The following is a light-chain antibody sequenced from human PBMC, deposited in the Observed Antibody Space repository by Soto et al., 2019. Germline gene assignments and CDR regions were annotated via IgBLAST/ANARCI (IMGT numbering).Light chain of an antibody. CDR3: QQYDNLLIT. J-gene: IGKJ5*01. V-gene: IGKV1-33*01. Sequence: DIQMTQSPSSLSASVGDRVTITCQASQDISNHLNWYQQKPGKAPKLLINDASNLETRVPSRFSGSGSGTDFTFTISSLQPEDIATYYCQQYDNLLITFGQGTRLEIK. CDR1: QDISNH. CDR2: DAS.